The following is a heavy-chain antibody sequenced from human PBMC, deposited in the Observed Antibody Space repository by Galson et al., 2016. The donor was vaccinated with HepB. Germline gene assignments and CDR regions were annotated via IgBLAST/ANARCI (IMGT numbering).Heavy chain of an antibody. CDR3: ARAQRGGGWPINWFDP. CDR2: IYHDGTT. V-gene: IGHV4-4*02. CDR1: GGSIGVSSW. D-gene: IGHD6-19*01. Sequence: SETLSLTCDVSGGSIGVSSWWRWVRQPPGKGLEWLGEIYHDGTTNYNPSLKSRVTISVDKSKNHFSLNLNSLTVADTALYYGARAQRGGGWPINWFDPWGQGTLVTVSA. J-gene: IGHJ5*02.